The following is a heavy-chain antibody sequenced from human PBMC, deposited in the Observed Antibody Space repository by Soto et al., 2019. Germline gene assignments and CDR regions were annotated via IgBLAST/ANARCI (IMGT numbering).Heavy chain of an antibody. CDR3: ARVAPSGGSVPRFDP. D-gene: IGHD3-10*01. V-gene: IGHV1-3*01. Sequence: SLKGSCNAFGYTFTVDNIHWLRQAPGKGLEWMGWINAGNGNTRSSRKFQGRVIITRDTSATTAYMEVDSLRSEDTAIYYCARVAPSGGSVPRFDPWGQGTLVTVSS. CDR1: GYTFTVDN. CDR2: INAGNGNT. J-gene: IGHJ5*02.